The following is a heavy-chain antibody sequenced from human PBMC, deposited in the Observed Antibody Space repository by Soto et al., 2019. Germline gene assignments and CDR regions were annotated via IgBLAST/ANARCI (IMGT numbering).Heavy chain of an antibody. V-gene: IGHV3-30*03. D-gene: IGHD3-10*01. CDR2: ISYDGSNK. J-gene: IGHJ4*02. CDR1: GFTFSSYS. Sequence: QVQLVESGGGVVQPGRSLRLSCAASGFTFSSYSMYWVRQAPGKGLEWVAVISYDGSNKYYADSVKGRFTISRDNSKNTLYLQMNSLRAEDTAVYYCAPWFGAFDYWGQGTLVTVSS. CDR3: APWFGAFDY.